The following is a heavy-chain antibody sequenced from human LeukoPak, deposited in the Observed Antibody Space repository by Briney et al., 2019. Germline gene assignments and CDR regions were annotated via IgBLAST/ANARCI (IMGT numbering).Heavy chain of an antibody. CDR3: ARSTYCRGGSCSHNWFAP. CDR1: GYSISSGYY. Sequence: PSETLSLTCTVSGYSISSGYYWGWIRQPPGKGLEWIGSVYHSGSTYYNPSLKSRVTISLDTSKNQFSLKLSSVTAADTAVYYCARSTYCRGGSCSHNWFAPWGQGTLVTVSS. CDR2: VYHSGST. J-gene: IGHJ5*02. V-gene: IGHV4-38-2*02. D-gene: IGHD2-15*01.